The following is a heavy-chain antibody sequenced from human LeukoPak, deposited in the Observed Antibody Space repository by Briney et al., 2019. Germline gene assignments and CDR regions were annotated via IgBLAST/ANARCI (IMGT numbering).Heavy chain of an antibody. Sequence: GGPLRLSCAASGFTFSSYAMSWVRQAPGKGLEWVSAISGSGGSTYYADSVKGRFTISRDNSKNTLYLQMNSLRAEDTAVYYCAKADDILTGSDYWGQGTLVTVSS. CDR3: AKADDILTGSDY. V-gene: IGHV3-23*01. J-gene: IGHJ4*02. CDR1: GFTFSSYA. CDR2: ISGSGGST. D-gene: IGHD3-9*01.